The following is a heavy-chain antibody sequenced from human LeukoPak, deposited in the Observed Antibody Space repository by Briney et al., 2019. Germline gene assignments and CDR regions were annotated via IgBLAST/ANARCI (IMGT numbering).Heavy chain of an antibody. CDR1: GFTFSSYA. V-gene: IGHV3-30*09. CDR3: ARDNDLSGSFVYYFDY. D-gene: IGHD1-26*01. Sequence: GGSLRLSCAASGFTFSSYAMHWVRQAPGKGLEWVAVISYDGSNKYYADSVKGRFAISRDNSKNTLYLQMNSLRAEDTAVYYCARDNDLSGSFVYYFDYWGQGTLVTVSS. CDR2: ISYDGSNK. J-gene: IGHJ4*02.